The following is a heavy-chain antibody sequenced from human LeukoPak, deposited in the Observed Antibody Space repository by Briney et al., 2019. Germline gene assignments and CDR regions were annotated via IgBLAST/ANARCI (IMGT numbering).Heavy chain of an antibody. CDR3: AKDAYYDSSGPYYFDY. Sequence: GGSLRLSCAASGFTFSSYGMHWVRQAPGKGLEWVAVISYDGSNKYYADSVKGRFTISRDDSKNTLYLQMNSLRAEDTAVYYCAKDAYYDSSGPYYFDYWGQGTLVTVSS. D-gene: IGHD3-22*01. CDR1: GFTFSSYG. J-gene: IGHJ4*02. CDR2: ISYDGSNK. V-gene: IGHV3-30*18.